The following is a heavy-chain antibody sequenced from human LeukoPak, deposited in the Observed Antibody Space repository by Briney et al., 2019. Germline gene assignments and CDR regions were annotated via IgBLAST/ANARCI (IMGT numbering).Heavy chain of an antibody. J-gene: IGHJ4*02. V-gene: IGHV4-39*07. CDR2: IYYSGST. Sequence: PSETLSLTCTVSGGSISSSSYYWGWIRQPPGKGLEWIGSIYYSGSTYYNPSLKSRVTISVDTSKNQFSLKLSSVTAADTAVYFCAGSRRGIPMRDCWGQGTLVTVSS. CDR1: GGSISSSSYY. D-gene: IGHD3-10*01. CDR3: AGSRRGIPMRDC.